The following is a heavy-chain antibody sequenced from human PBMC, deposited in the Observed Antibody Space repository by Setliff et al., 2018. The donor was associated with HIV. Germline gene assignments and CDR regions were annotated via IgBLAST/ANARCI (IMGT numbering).Heavy chain of an antibody. Sequence: SVKVSCKASGGTFSSYAISWVRQAPGRGLEWMGGIIPILGIANYAQKFQGRVTITADKSTSTAYMELSSLRSEDTAVYYCARSYCSGGSCYRFDAFDIWGQGTMVTVSS. V-gene: IGHV1-69*10. D-gene: IGHD2-15*01. J-gene: IGHJ3*02. CDR1: GGTFSSYA. CDR2: IIPILGIA. CDR3: ARSYCSGGSCYRFDAFDI.